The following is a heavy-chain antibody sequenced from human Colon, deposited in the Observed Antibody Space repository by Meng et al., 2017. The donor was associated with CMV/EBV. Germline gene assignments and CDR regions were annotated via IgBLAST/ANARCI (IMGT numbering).Heavy chain of an antibody. CDR3: ARGDLARLFSYYYGMDV. CDR1: GYSFGSHA. Sequence: GESLKISCVGSGYSFGSHAMTWVRRAPGKGLEWMGWINPNSGGRNFAQQFQGRVSMTRDTSINTVYMELTGLTSDDTAVYYCARGDLARLFSYYYGMDVWGQGTTVTVSS. V-gene: IGHV1-2*02. D-gene: IGHD3-22*01. CDR2: INPNSGGR. J-gene: IGHJ6*02.